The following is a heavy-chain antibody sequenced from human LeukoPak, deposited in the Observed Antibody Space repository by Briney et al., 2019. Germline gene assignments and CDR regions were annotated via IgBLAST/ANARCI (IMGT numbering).Heavy chain of an antibody. CDR2: FDPEDGET. V-gene: IGHV1-24*01. CDR3: ATVPSQGSGWFLIDY. CDR1: GYTLTELS. Sequence: ASVKVSCKVSGYTLTELSMHWVRQAPGKGLEWMGGFDPEDGETIYAQRFQGRVTMTEDTSTDTAYMELSSLRSEDTAVYYCATVPSQGSGWFLIDYWGQGTLVTVSS. D-gene: IGHD6-19*01. J-gene: IGHJ4*02.